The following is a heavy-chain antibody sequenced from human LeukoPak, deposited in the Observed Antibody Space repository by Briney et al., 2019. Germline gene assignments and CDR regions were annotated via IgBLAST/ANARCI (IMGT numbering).Heavy chain of an antibody. CDR2: IKSDGTT. D-gene: IGHD2/OR15-2a*01. V-gene: IGHV3-15*01. J-gene: IGHJ4*02. CDR3: TTVSHFYL. CDR1: GFTFINAW. Sequence: GGSLRLSCATSGFTFINAWLSWVRHAPGKGLEWVGRIKSDGTTDYAAPVKGRFTTSRDVSKATLYLQMNSLKTEDTAIYYCTTVSHFYLGGQGTLVTVSS.